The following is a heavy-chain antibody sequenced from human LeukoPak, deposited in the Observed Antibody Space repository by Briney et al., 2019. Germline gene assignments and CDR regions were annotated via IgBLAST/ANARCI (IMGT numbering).Heavy chain of an antibody. J-gene: IGHJ4*02. CDR2: IYYSGST. CDR3: ATGFIYSGYDPESYYFDY. Sequence: PSETLSLTCTVSGGSISSSSYYWGWLRQPPGKGLEWIGSIYYSGSTYYNPSLKSRVTISVDTSKNQFSLKLSYVTAADTAVYYCATGFIYSGYDPESYYFDYWGQGTLVTVSS. D-gene: IGHD5-12*01. V-gene: IGHV4-39*01. CDR1: GGSISSSSYY.